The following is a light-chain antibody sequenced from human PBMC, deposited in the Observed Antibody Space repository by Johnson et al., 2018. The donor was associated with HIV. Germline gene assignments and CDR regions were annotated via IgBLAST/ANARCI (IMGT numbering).Light chain of an antibody. V-gene: IGLV1-51*01. J-gene: IGLJ1*01. Sequence: QSVLTQPPSVSAAPVQRVTISCSGSSSNIGNNYVSWYQHLPGTAPKLLIYYNNKRPSGIPDRFSGSKSGTSATLGITGLQTGDEADYYCGTWDSTLSAGGVFGTGTKVTVL. CDR2: YNN. CDR3: GTWDSTLSAGGV. CDR1: SSNIGNNY.